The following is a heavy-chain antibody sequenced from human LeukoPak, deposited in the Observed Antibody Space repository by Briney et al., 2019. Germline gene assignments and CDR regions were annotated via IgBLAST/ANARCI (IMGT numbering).Heavy chain of an antibody. Sequence: GGSLRLSWAASGFTFSSYAMSWVRQAPGKGLEWVSAISGSGGSTYYADSVKGRFTISRDNSKNTLYLQMNSLRAEDTAVYYCAKWHYYGSGGEYYYYYGMDVWGQGTTVTASS. J-gene: IGHJ6*02. V-gene: IGHV3-23*01. D-gene: IGHD3-10*01. CDR2: ISGSGGST. CDR1: GFTFSSYA. CDR3: AKWHYYGSGGEYYYYYGMDV.